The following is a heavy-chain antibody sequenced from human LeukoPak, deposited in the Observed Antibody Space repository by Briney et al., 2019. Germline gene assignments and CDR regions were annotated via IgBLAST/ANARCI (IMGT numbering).Heavy chain of an antibody. CDR3: ARHRRGTRYFDS. CDR2: IYSDDSGT. CDR1: GDSLTNYW. D-gene: IGHD2-8*01. V-gene: IGHV5-51*01. J-gene: IGHJ4*02. Sequence: GESLKISCKGSGDSLTNYWIGWVGQMSGKGLEWMGVIYSDDSGTRYSPSFQGQVTISADKSISTASLQWSSLKASDTAIYYCARHRRGTRYFDSWGQGTLVTVSS.